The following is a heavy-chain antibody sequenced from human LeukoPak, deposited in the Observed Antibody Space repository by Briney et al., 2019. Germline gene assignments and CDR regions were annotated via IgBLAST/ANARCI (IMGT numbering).Heavy chain of an antibody. CDR3: ARNSNGPAF. CDR1: GFTVSNSY. J-gene: IGHJ4*02. Sequence: GGSLRLSCVASGFTVSNSYMSWVRQAPGKGLEWVSVIYSDGGTFYSDSVKGRFTISRDYSKSTLYLQMNSLRADDTAVYYCARNSNGPAFWGQGTLVTVSS. V-gene: IGHV3-53*01. CDR2: IYSDGGT. D-gene: IGHD6-19*01.